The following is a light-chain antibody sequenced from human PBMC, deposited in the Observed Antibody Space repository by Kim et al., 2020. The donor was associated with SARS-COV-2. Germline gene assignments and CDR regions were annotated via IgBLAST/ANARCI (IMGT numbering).Light chain of an antibody. CDR1: QDIGSY. CDR2: AAS. V-gene: IGKV1-8*01. Sequence: STGDRVIITWRASQDIGSYLAWYQQKPGKAPKLLINAASTLQSGVPSRFSGTGSGTDFSLTISCLQSEDFATYYCQQYYGYPYTFGPGTKLEI. CDR3: QQYYGYPYT. J-gene: IGKJ2*01.